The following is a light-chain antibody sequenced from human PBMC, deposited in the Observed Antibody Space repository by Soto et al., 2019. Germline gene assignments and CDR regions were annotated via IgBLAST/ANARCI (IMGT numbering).Light chain of an antibody. J-gene: IGKJ1*01. CDR2: GAS. CDR3: QQYGSAPRT. Sequence: EMVLTQSPGTLSLSPGERATLSCRASQSVSSSYLAWYQQKPGQAPRLLIYGASSRATGIPDRFSGSGSGTDFTLTISRLEPEDFAVYYGQQYGSAPRTFGQGTKVEIK. CDR1: QSVSSSY. V-gene: IGKV3-20*01.